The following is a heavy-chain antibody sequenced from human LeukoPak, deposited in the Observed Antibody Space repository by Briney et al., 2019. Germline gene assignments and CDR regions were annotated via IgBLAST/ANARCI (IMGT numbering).Heavy chain of an antibody. CDR2: IYNNGST. Sequence: SETLSLTCAVYGGSFSGYYWSWIRQSPDKGLVWIGEIYNNGSTNYNPALKGRGTISLDNSKNHFYLRLTSLIAADTAIYYSAREGSRRLYIDLWGRGTTITVSS. D-gene: IGHD6-25*01. V-gene: IGHV4-34*01. CDR1: GGSFSGYY. J-gene: IGHJ6*03. CDR3: AREGSRRLYIDL.